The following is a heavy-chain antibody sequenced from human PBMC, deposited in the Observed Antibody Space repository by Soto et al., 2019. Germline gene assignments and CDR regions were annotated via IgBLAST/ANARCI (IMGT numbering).Heavy chain of an antibody. V-gene: IGHV4-39*01. Sequence: QLQESGPGLVKPSETLSLTCSVSGDSISSSDYYWGWIRQSPGAGLEWIGSAHYSGSTYYNPSLRGRVTISVDTSKSSSSVKLRSVTASDTAVYYCARHCTGSSCYGLFFWGQGALVTVSS. CDR3: ARHCTGSSCYGLFF. D-gene: IGHD3-10*01. CDR2: AHYSGST. J-gene: IGHJ4*02. CDR1: GDSISSSDYY.